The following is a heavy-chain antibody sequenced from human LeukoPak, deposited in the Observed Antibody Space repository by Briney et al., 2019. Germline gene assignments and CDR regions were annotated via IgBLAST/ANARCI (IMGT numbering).Heavy chain of an antibody. J-gene: IGHJ5*02. CDR3: ASLRRYCSGGSCYRNWFDP. CDR1: GGSISSYY. CDR2: IYYSGST. D-gene: IGHD2-15*01. V-gene: IGHV4-59*08. Sequence: PSETLSLTCTVSGGSISSYYWSWIRQPPGKGLEWIGYIYYSGSTNYNPSLKSRVTISVDTSRNQFSLKLSSVTAADTAVYYCASLRRYCSGGSCYRNWFDPWGQGTLVTVSS.